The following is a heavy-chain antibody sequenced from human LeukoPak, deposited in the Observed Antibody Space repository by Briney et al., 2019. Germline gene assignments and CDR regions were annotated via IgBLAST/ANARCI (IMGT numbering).Heavy chain of an antibody. CDR3: ARGGGWFDP. CDR2: IYAGDSDT. V-gene: IGHV5-51*01. J-gene: IGHJ5*02. Sequence: GESLKISCKASGYNFTSYWIAWVRQLSGKDLEWMGIIYAGDSDTRYSPAFQGQVTISVDRSMSTAYLQRSTLKASDTAMYHCARGGGWFDPWGQGTLVTVSS. CDR1: GYNFTSYW. D-gene: IGHD3-16*01.